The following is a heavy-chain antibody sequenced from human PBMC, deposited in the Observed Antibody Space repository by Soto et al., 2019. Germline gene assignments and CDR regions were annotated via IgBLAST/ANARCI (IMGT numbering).Heavy chain of an antibody. V-gene: IGHV3-72*01. CDR3: TSRLKYDWYIDL. Sequence: GGSLRLSCAASGFTFSDHYMDWVRQAPGKGLEWVGRTRNKANSYSTEYAASVKGRFTISRDDSENSVHLQMSSLKTEDTAVYYCTSRLKYDWYIDLWGRGTLVTVSS. J-gene: IGHJ2*01. CDR2: TRNKANSYST. CDR1: GFTFSDHY. D-gene: IGHD2-8*01.